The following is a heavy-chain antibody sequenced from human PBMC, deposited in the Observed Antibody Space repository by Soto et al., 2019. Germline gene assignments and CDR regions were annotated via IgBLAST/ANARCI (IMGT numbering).Heavy chain of an antibody. CDR2: IYYTGLS. CDR3: ASHSSHWPFFDF. V-gene: IGHV4-59*01. D-gene: IGHD6-13*01. CDR1: GGSISSYY. J-gene: IGHJ4*02. Sequence: SETLSLTCTVSGGSISSYYWSWIRQPPGKGLEWIGYIYYTGLSNSNPSLNSRVTMSVDTSKNQFSLKLSSVTAVDTAVYYCASHSSHWPFFDFWGQGTLVTVSS.